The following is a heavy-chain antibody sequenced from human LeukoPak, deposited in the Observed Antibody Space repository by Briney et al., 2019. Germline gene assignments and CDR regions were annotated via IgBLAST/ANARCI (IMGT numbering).Heavy chain of an antibody. Sequence: SETLSLTCAVYGGSFSAYYWNWIRQPPGKGLEWIAKINHSARTNFNPSLKSRVSISMDTSKNQFSLKLSSVTAADTAVYYCARHRSGSFDSWGQGTLVTVSS. CDR1: GGSFSAYY. D-gene: IGHD3-3*01. J-gene: IGHJ4*02. CDR2: INHSART. V-gene: IGHV4-34*01. CDR3: ARHRSGSFDS.